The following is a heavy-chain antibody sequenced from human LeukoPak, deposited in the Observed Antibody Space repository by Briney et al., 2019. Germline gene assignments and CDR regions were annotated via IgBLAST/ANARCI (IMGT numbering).Heavy chain of an antibody. V-gene: IGHV3-11*06. CDR1: GFTFSDYY. D-gene: IGHD5-18*01. Sequence: PGGPLRLSCAASGFTFSDYYMSWIRQAPGKGLEWISYISTSSSYTNYADSVKGRFTISRDNAKSSLYLQMNSLRAEDTAVYYCARVSSYGSTHPDYWGQGTLVTVSS. CDR3: ARVSSYGSTHPDY. J-gene: IGHJ4*02. CDR2: ISTSSSYT.